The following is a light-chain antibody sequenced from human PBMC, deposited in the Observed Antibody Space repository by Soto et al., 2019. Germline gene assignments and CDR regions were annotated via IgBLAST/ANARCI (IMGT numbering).Light chain of an antibody. V-gene: IGKV2-30*01. CDR1: QSLVYSDGNTY. CDR2: QVS. J-gene: IGKJ2*01. Sequence: DVVMTQSPLSLPVTLGQPASISCRSSQSLVYSDGNTYLNWFHQRPGQSPRRLIYQVSNRDSGVPDRFSCRGSGTDFTLKISRVEAEDVGVSFCMQGPHWLYTFGQGTKLEIK. CDR3: MQGPHWLYT.